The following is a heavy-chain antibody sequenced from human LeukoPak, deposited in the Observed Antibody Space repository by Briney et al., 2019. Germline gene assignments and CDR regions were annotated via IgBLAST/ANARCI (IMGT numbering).Heavy chain of an antibody. D-gene: IGHD6-13*01. CDR1: GGSISSYY. CDR2: IYYSGST. J-gene: IGHJ3*02. V-gene: IGHV4-59*01. Sequence: SETLSLTCTVSGGSISSYYWSWIRKPPGKGLEWIGYIYYSGSTNYNPSLKSRVTISLDTSKNQFSLKLSSVTAADTAVYYCARGPSGYSSSWYLGGAFDIWGQGTMVTVSS. CDR3: ARGPSGYSSSWYLGGAFDI.